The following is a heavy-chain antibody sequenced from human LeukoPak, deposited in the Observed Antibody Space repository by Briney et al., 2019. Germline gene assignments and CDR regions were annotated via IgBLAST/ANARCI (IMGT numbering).Heavy chain of an antibody. V-gene: IGHV4-39*01. CDR1: GDSISSTSYY. CDR3: ARQQSDTSLFDP. Sequence: PSETLSLTCIVSGDSISSTSYYWAWIRQPPGKGLEGIGMIFYSGSAYYTPSLRGRVTLSVDTSRNQFSLNLISVTAADTGVYFCARQQSDTSLFDPWGQGTLVTVSS. CDR2: IFYSGSA. J-gene: IGHJ5*02. D-gene: IGHD2-21*02.